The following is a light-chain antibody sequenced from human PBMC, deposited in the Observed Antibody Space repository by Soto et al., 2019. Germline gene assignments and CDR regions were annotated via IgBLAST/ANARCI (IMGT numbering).Light chain of an antibody. CDR1: SSNIGSDF. CDR3: AAWDSSLSGGV. J-gene: IGLJ3*02. Sequence: QSVLTQPPSLSAAPGQKVTISCSGSSSNIGSDFVSWYQQLPGTAPQLLIYENNKRPSGIPDRFSGSKSATSATLGITGLQPGDEADYYCAAWDSSLSGGVFGGGTKLTVL. CDR2: ENN. V-gene: IGLV1-51*02.